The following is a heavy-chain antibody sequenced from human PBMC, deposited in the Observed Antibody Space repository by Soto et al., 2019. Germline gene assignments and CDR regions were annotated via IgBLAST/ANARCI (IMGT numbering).Heavy chain of an antibody. Sequence: SDTLSLTCTVSGGSISCYYWTWIRQPPGKGLEWIGYIYYSGSTNYNPSLKSRVTISVDTSKNQFSLKLSSVTAADTAVYYCARVKPRYYYYGMDVWGQGTTVTVSS. V-gene: IGHV4-59*01. CDR1: GGSISCYY. CDR3: ARVKPRYYYYGMDV. J-gene: IGHJ6*02. CDR2: IYYSGST.